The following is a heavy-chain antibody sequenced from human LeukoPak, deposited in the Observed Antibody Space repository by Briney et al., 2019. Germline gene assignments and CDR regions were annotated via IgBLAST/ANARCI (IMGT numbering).Heavy chain of an antibody. CDR1: GFTFSSYA. D-gene: IGHD5-18*01. J-gene: IGHJ4*02. CDR3: AKMTAMGPTTFDY. CDR2: ISGSGGST. Sequence: GGSLRLSCAAAGFTFSSYAMSWVRQASGKGLDWVSAISGSGGSTYSADSVKGRFTISRDNSKNTLYLQMKSLRAEGTAVYYCAKMTAMGPTTFDYWGQGTLVTVSS. V-gene: IGHV3-23*01.